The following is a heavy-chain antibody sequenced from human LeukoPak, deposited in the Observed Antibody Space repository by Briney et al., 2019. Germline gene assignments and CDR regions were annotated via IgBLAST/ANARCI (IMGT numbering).Heavy chain of an antibody. J-gene: IGHJ4*02. D-gene: IGHD6-13*01. CDR2: ISSSSYI. CDR1: GFTFSSYS. V-gene: IGHV3-21*01. CDR3: ARDDGAAAGTFDY. Sequence: GGSLRLSCAASGFTFSSYSMNWVRQAPGKGLEWVSSISSSSYIYYADSVKGRFTISRDNAKNSLYLQMNSLRAEDTAVYYCARDDGAAAGTFDYWGQGTLVTVSS.